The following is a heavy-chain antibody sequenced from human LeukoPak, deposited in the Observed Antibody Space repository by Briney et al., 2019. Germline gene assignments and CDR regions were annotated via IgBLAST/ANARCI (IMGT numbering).Heavy chain of an antibody. Sequence: SETLSLTCTVSGGPRSSGSYYGSWIRQPAGKGLEWIGRIYASGSTNYNPPLRNRVTISVDTSKNQFSLKLRSVTAAATAVYYCASSQAGDFDYWGQGTLVTVSS. CDR2: IYASGST. V-gene: IGHV4-61*02. CDR1: GGPRSSGSYY. CDR3: ASSQAGDFDY. J-gene: IGHJ4*02. D-gene: IGHD6-13*01.